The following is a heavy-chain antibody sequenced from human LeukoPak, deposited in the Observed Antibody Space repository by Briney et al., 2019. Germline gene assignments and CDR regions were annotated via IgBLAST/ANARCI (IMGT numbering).Heavy chain of an antibody. CDR3: ARHSGYHSTMYLDY. V-gene: IGHV1-69*13. J-gene: IGHJ4*02. CDR1: GGTFNSHA. CDR2: ITAIFRTA. Sequence: ASVTVSCKTSGGTFNSHAISWVRQAPGQGLEWMGGITAIFRTANYAQKFQGRVTITADEFMSTVYMELSSLRSEDTAVYYCARHSGYHSTMYLDYWGQGTLVTVSS. D-gene: IGHD3-22*01.